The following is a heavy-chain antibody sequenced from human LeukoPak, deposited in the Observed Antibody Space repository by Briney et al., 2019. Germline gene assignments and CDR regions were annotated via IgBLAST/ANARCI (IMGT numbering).Heavy chain of an antibody. CDR1: GGSIRSSSYY. V-gene: IGHV4-39*07. Sequence: SETLSLTCSVSGGSIRSSSYYWGWIRQPPGKGLEWIGSIYYSGSTYYNSSLKSRVTISLDTSKNQFSLKLSSVTAADTAVYYCARARGYSSSWYWFDPWGQGTLVTVSS. CDR2: IYYSGST. J-gene: IGHJ5*02. CDR3: ARARGYSSSWYWFDP. D-gene: IGHD6-13*01.